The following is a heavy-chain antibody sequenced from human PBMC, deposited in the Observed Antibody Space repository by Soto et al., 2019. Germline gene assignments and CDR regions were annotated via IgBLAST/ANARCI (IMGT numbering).Heavy chain of an antibody. Sequence: GESLKISCKGSGYSFSSYWITWVRQMPGKGLEWMGRIDPSDSYTNYSPSFQGHVTISADKSISTAYLQWGSLKASDTAMYYCARQAIFGVIIIAFDIWGQGTMVTVSS. CDR1: GYSFSSYW. D-gene: IGHD3-3*01. CDR3: ARQAIFGVIIIAFDI. CDR2: IDPSDSYT. J-gene: IGHJ3*02. V-gene: IGHV5-10-1*01.